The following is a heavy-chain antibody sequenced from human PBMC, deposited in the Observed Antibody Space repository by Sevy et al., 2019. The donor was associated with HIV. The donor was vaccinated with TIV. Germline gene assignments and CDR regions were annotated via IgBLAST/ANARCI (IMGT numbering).Heavy chain of an antibody. Sequence: GGSLRLSCAASGFTFRTNWMTWVRQAAGKRLEWVANIKEDGSETYYVDSLEGRFTISRDNARNSLYLQMNSLRAEDTEVYYCARHVSESWDYWGRGTLVTVSS. CDR3: ARHVSESWDY. D-gene: IGHD3-10*01. V-gene: IGHV3-7*01. CDR2: IKEDGSET. J-gene: IGHJ4*02. CDR1: GFTFRTNW.